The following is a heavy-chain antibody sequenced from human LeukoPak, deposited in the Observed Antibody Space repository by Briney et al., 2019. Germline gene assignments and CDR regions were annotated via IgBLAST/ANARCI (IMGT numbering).Heavy chain of an antibody. CDR3: ARHSSSGGLLGL. J-gene: IGHJ4*02. CDR1: GGSISSSSYY. V-gene: IGHV4-39*01. CDR2: IYYSGST. Sequence: KPSETLSLTCTVSGGSISSSSYYWGWIRQPPGKGLEWIGRIYYSGSTYYNPSLKSRVTISVDTSKNQFSLKLSSVTAADTAVYYCARHSSSGGLLGLWGQGTLVTVSS. D-gene: IGHD2-15*01.